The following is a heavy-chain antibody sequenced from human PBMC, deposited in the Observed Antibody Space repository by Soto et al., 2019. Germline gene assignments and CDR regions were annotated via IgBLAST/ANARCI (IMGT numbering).Heavy chain of an antibody. Sequence: PGGSLRLSCAASGFTFSSYAMSCVRQAPGKGLEWVSAISGSGGSTYYADSVKGRFTISRDNSKNTLYLQMNSLRAEDTAVYYCSLEGEGGPCNLFAPWGQGTLVTVYS. CDR3: SLEGEGGPCNLFAP. CDR1: GFTFSSYA. J-gene: IGHJ5*02. CDR2: ISGSGGST. V-gene: IGHV3-23*01.